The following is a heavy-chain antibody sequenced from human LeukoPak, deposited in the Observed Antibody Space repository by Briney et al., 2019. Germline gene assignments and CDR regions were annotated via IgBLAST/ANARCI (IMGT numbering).Heavy chain of an antibody. CDR2: ISSSSSYI. CDR1: GFTFSSYS. D-gene: IGHD6-6*01. V-gene: IGHV3-21*01. J-gene: IGHJ6*02. Sequence: PGGSLRLSCAASGFTFSSYSMNWVRQAPGKGLEWVSSISSSSSYIYYADSVKGRFTISRDNAKNSLYLQMNSLRAEDTAVYYCARDLVTALLISSINGMDVWGQGTTVTVSS. CDR3: ARDLVTALLISSINGMDV.